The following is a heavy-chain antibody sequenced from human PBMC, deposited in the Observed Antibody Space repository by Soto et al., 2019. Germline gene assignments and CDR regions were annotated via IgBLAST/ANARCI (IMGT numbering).Heavy chain of an antibody. CDR1: GGTFSSYT. D-gene: IGHD6-6*01. CDR2: IIPIMNIT. Sequence: QVQQVRSGAEVKKPGSSVKVPCKAPGGTFSSYTISWVRQAPGQGLEWMARIIPIMNITNFARKFQGRVTLTADTSTNTAYMELSSLTSEDTAVYYCSSQSMRPRPLPGYSFDYWGQGVLVTVSS. J-gene: IGHJ4*02. V-gene: IGHV1-69*02. CDR3: SSQSMRPRPLPGYSFDY.